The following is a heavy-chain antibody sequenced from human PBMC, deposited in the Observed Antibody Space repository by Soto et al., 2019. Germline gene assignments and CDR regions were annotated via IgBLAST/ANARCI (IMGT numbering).Heavy chain of an antibody. V-gene: IGHV1-69*01. D-gene: IGHD2-2*01. CDR1: GGTFSSYA. J-gene: IGHJ6*02. CDR3: ARSQGSSTSLEIYYYYYYGMDV. Sequence: QVQLVQSGAEVKKPGSSVKVSCKASGGTFSSYAISWVRQAPGQGLEWMGGIIPISGTANYAQKFKGRVTITADDSTSTDYMELSSLRSEDTAVYYCARSQGSSTSLEIYYYYYYGMDVWGQGTTVTVSS. CDR2: IIPISGTA.